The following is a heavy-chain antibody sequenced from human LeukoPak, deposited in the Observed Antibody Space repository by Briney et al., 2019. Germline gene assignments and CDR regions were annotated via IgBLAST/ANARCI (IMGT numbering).Heavy chain of an antibody. J-gene: IGHJ6*03. Sequence: GGSLRLSCAASGFTFSNFAMHWVRQAPGKGLEWVAVTSYGGSNKYHADSVKGRFTISRDNSKNTLYLQMNSLRVEDTAVYYCARGSIAAAGSSKGYMDVWGKGTMVTVSS. V-gene: IGHV3-30-3*01. CDR2: TSYGGSNK. D-gene: IGHD6-13*01. CDR3: ARGSIAAAGSSKGYMDV. CDR1: GFTFSNFA.